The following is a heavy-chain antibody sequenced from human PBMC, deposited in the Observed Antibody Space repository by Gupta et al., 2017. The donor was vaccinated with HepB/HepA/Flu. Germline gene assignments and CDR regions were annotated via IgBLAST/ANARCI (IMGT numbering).Heavy chain of an antibody. CDR1: GFIFYNHG. Sequence: QVQLVESGGGVVQPGRSLRLSCTASGFIFYNHGMHWVRQAPGKWLEWVALIWFDGSHKYYADSVKGRFTISRDDSKNTVYLEVNSLRAEDTAMYYCARDRAFYMDVWGKGTTVTVSS. V-gene: IGHV3-33*01. CDR3: ARDRAFYMDV. CDR2: IWFDGSHK. J-gene: IGHJ6*03.